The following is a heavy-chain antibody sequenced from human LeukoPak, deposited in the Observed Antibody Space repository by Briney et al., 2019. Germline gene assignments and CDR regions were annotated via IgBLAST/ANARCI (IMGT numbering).Heavy chain of an antibody. D-gene: IGHD3-22*01. CDR3: ARDSRYDSSGYFR. Sequence: GGSLRLSCAASGFTFSSYAMSWVRQAPGKGLEWVSSISISGDRIFYVDSVKGRFTISRDNAKNSLYLQMNSLRAEDTAVYYCARDSRYDSSGYFRWGQGTLVTVSS. CDR1: GFTFSSYA. CDR2: ISISGDRI. V-gene: IGHV3-23*01. J-gene: IGHJ4*02.